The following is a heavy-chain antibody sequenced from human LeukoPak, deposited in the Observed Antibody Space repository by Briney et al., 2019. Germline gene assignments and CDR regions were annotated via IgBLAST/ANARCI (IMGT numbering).Heavy chain of an antibody. CDR1: GGSISSYY. D-gene: IGHD1-20*01. CDR2: IYTSGST. J-gene: IGHJ3*02. Sequence: SETLSLTCTVSGGSISSYYWSWIRQPAGKGLEWIGRIYTSGSTNYNPSLESRVTMSVDTSKNQFSLKLSSVTAADTAVYYCARDYITGILDAFDIWGQGTMVTVSS. CDR3: ARDYITGILDAFDI. V-gene: IGHV4-4*07.